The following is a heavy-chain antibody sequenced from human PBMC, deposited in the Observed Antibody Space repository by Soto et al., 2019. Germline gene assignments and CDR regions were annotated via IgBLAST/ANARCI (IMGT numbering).Heavy chain of an antibody. CDR1: GDSVSSNSAA. D-gene: IGHD3-22*01. CDR2: TYYRSKWYN. Sequence: QSQTLSLTCAISGDSVSSNSAAWNWIRQSPSRGLEWLGRTYYRSKWYNDYAVSVKSRITINPDTSKNQFSLQLNSVTPEDTAVYYCARDGYYYDSSGYYYYLDYWGQGTLVTVSS. CDR3: ARDGYYYDSSGYYYYLDY. V-gene: IGHV6-1*01. J-gene: IGHJ4*02.